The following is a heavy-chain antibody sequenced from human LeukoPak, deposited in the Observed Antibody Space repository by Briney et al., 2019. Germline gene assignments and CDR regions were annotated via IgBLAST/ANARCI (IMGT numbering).Heavy chain of an antibody. V-gene: IGHV4-34*01. CDR2: INHSGST. D-gene: IGHD2-2*01. J-gene: IGHJ4*02. Sequence: SETLSLTCAVYGGSFSGYYWSWIRQPPGKGLEWIGEINHSGSTNYNPSPKSRVTISVDTSKNQFSLKLSSVTAADTAVYYYARGPLVVVPAAMPNFDYWGQGTLVTVSS. CDR3: ARGPLVVVPAAMPNFDY. CDR1: GGSFSGYY.